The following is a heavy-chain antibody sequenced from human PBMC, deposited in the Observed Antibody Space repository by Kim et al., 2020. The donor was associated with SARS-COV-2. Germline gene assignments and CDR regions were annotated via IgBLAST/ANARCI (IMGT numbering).Heavy chain of an antibody. Sequence: ADSVKGRFTISRDNSKNTLYLQMNSLRAEDTAVYYCAKAEWELPYAFDIWGQGTMVTVSS. J-gene: IGHJ3*02. V-gene: IGHV3-23*01. D-gene: IGHD1-26*01. CDR3: AKAEWELPYAFDI.